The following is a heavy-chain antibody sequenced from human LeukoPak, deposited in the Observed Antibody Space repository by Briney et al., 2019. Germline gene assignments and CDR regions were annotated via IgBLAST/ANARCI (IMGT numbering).Heavy chain of an antibody. V-gene: IGHV4-34*01. CDR3: ARGGGYSYGWNI. D-gene: IGHD5-18*01. Sequence: PSETLSLTCAVYGGSFSGYYWSWIPQPPGKGLEWIGEINHSGSTNYNPSLKSRVTISVDTSKNQFSLKLSSGTAADTAVYYCARGGGYSYGWNIWGQGTMVTVSS. J-gene: IGHJ3*02. CDR1: GGSFSGYY. CDR2: INHSGST.